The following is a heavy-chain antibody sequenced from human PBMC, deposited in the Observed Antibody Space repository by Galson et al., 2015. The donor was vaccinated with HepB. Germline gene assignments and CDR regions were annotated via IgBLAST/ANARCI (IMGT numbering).Heavy chain of an antibody. Sequence: SLRLSCAASGFTFSNFAMHWVRQAPGKGLEWVAVTSHDGFSQYFPDSVKGRFTISRDNSKNTLYLQISSLKSEDTAIYYCAKDRTAPPARSGYGLDVWGQGTTVTVSS. CDR3: AKDRTAPPARSGYGLDV. D-gene: IGHD2-21*02. CDR2: TSHDGFSQ. J-gene: IGHJ6*02. V-gene: IGHV3-30-3*01. CDR1: GFTFSNFA.